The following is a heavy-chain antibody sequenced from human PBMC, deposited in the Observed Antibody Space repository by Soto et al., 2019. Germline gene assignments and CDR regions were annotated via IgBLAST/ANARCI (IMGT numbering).Heavy chain of an antibody. CDR3: ASSLGSGGSCLDY. CDR2: ISSSSSTI. V-gene: IGHV3-48*01. D-gene: IGHD2-15*01. CDR1: GFTFSSYS. Sequence: PGGSLRLXCAASGFTFSSYSMNWVRQAPGKGLEWVSYISSSSSTIYYADSVKGRFTISRDNAKNSLYLQMNSLRAEDTAVYYCASSLGSGGSCLDYWGQGTLVTVSS. J-gene: IGHJ4*02.